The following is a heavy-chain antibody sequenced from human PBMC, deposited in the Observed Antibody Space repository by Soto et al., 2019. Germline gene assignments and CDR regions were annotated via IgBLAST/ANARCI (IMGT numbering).Heavy chain of an antibody. Sequence: SVKVSCKASGGTFSSYAISWVRQAPGQGLEWMGGIIPIFGTTKYAQKFQGRVSMTADESTSTAYMELTSLRSEDRAVYYCAAGGENGYIKWGQGTQVTVSS. CDR3: AAGGENGYIK. J-gene: IGHJ4*02. CDR1: GGTFSSYA. D-gene: IGHD5-12*01. V-gene: IGHV1-69*13. CDR2: IIPIFGTT.